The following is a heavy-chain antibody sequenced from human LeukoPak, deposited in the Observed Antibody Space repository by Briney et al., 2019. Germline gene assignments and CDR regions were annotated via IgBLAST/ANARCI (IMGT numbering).Heavy chain of an antibody. J-gene: IGHJ4*02. CDR2: ISYDGSNT. Sequence: GGSLRLSCAASGFTFSSYGMHWVRQAPGKGLEWVAVISYDGSNTYYADSVKGRFTISRDNSKNTLYLQMNSPRAEDTAVYYCARPAMVRGVINYFDYWGQGTLVTVSS. CDR3: ARPAMVRGVINYFDY. V-gene: IGHV3-30*03. D-gene: IGHD3-10*01. CDR1: GFTFSSYG.